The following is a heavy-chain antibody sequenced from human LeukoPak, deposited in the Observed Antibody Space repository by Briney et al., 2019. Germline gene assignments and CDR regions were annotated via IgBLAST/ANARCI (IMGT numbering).Heavy chain of an antibody. CDR1: GYTFTGYY. CDR3: ARPPPGDFWSGYYGY. Sequence: ASVKVSCKASGYTFTGYYMHWLRQAPGQGLEWMGWINPNSGGTNYAQKFQGRVTMTRDTSISTAYMELSRLRSDDTAVYYCARPPPGDFWSGYYGYWGQGTLVTVSS. V-gene: IGHV1-2*02. D-gene: IGHD3-3*01. CDR2: INPNSGGT. J-gene: IGHJ4*02.